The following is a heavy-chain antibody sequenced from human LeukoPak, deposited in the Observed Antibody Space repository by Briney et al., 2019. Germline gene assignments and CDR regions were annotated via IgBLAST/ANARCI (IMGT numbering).Heavy chain of an antibody. CDR3: AKNPDSDTWGY. CDR1: GFTFSSYA. CDR2: ISGGGIST. V-gene: IGHV3-23*01. D-gene: IGHD7-27*01. J-gene: IGHJ4*02. Sequence: GGSLRLSCAASGFTFSSYAMSWVRQAPGKGLEWVSGISGGGISTFYADSVKGRFTISRDNFKNTLYLQMNSLKAEDTAVYYCAKNPDSDTWGYWGQGTLVTVSS.